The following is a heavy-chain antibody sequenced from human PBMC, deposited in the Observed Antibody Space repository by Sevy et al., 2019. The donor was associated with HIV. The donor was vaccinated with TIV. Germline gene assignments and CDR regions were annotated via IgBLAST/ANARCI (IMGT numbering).Heavy chain of an antibody. J-gene: IGHJ4*02. V-gene: IGHV3-21*01. D-gene: IGHD6-19*01. CDR1: GFTFSSYS. CDR3: ARSFSGYSSGLTYYFDY. Sequence: GGSLRLSCAASGFTFSSYSMNWVRQAPGKGLEWVSSISSSSSYIYYADSVKGRFTISRDNAKNSLYLQMNSLRAEDTAVYYCARSFSGYSSGLTYYFDYWGQGTLVTVSS. CDR2: ISSSSSYI.